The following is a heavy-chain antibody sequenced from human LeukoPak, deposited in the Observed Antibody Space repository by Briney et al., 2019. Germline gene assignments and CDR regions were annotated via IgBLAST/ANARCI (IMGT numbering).Heavy chain of an antibody. J-gene: IGHJ4*02. Sequence: SETLSLTRTVSIGSISNYYWSWIRQPPGKGLEWIGYISYSGSTKYNPSLKSRVTISVDTSKNQFSLKLSSVTAADTAMYYCARDSYNYGSGSLDYWGRGTPVTVSS. CDR2: ISYSGST. CDR3: ARDSYNYGSGSLDY. V-gene: IGHV4-59*01. CDR1: IGSISNYY. D-gene: IGHD5-18*01.